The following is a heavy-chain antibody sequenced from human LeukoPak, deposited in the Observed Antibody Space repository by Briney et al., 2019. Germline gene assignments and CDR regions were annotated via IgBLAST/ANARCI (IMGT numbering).Heavy chain of an antibody. Sequence: GGSLRLSCAASGFTFSEHYMSWIRQAPGKGLEWVSYIYNSDSTTYYADSVRGRFTMSRDNARNSGYLQMSSLRPEDTAVYYFARGHYGLDVSGQGTTVTVSS. V-gene: IGHV3-11*01. CDR1: GFTFSEHY. CDR2: IYNSDSTT. J-gene: IGHJ6*02. CDR3: ARGHYGLDV.